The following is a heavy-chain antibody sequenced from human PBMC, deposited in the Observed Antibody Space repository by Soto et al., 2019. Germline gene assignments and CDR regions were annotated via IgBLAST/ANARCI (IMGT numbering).Heavy chain of an antibody. D-gene: IGHD2-15*01. Sequence: QVPLVQSGAEVKKPGASVKVSCKASGYTFTGYYMHWVRQAPGQGLEWMGWINPNSGGTNYAQKFQGWVTMTRDTSISTAYMELSRLRSDDTAVYYCARVVRYCSGGSCYSNYFDYWGQGTLVTVSS. V-gene: IGHV1-2*04. CDR3: ARVVRYCSGGSCYSNYFDY. CDR1: GYTFTGYY. J-gene: IGHJ4*02. CDR2: INPNSGGT.